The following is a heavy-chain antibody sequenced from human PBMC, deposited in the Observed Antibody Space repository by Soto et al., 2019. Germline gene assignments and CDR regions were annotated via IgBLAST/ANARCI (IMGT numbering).Heavy chain of an antibody. CDR2: FDPDAGET. CDR3: VIDRSGWFNN. D-gene: IGHD6-19*01. J-gene: IGHJ1*01. Sequence: QVQLVQSGAEVKKPGASVKVSCKVSGYTLTNSPMHWVRHTSGKGLEWMGGFDPDAGETNFAQNFQGRVTMTEDTSTDTAYMELSRRRSEDTATYYCVIDRSGWFNNWGQGTLVTVSS. V-gene: IGHV1-24*01. CDR1: GYTLTNSP.